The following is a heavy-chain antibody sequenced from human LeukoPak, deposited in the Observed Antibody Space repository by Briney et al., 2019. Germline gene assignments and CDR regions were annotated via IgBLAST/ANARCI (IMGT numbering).Heavy chain of an antibody. CDR3: ARDRRANDYGDY. CDR1: GFTFSSYS. J-gene: IGHJ4*02. D-gene: IGHD2-8*01. CDR2: ISSSSSYI. Sequence: AGGSLRLSCVASGFTFSSYSMNWVRQAPGKGLEWVSSISSSSSYIYYADSVKGRFTISRDNAKNSLYLQMNSLRAEDTAVYYCARDRRANDYGDYWGQGTLVTVSS. V-gene: IGHV3-21*01.